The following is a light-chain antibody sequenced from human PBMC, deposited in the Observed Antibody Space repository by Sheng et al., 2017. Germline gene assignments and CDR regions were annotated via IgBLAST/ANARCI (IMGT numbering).Light chain of an antibody. V-gene: IGKV3-11*01. CDR3: QQRSSWPRP. J-gene: IGKJ3*01. Sequence: EIVLTQSPGTLSLSPGERATLSCRASQSVSRSYLAWYQQKPGQAPRPLIYDASNRATGIPARFSGSGSGTDFTLTISSLEPEDFAVYYCQQRSSWPRPFGPGTKVEIK. CDR1: QSVSRSY. CDR2: DAS.